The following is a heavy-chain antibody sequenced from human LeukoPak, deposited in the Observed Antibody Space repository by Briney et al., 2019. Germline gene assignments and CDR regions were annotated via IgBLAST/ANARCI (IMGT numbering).Heavy chain of an antibody. D-gene: IGHD3-16*01. CDR2: INPNSGGT. J-gene: IGHJ3*02. CDR3: ARGGDPAPPHDAFDI. Sequence: ASVKVSCKASGYTFTGYYMHWVRQAPGRGLEWMGRINPNSGGTNYAQKFQGRVTMTRDTSISTAYMELSRLRSDDTAVYYCARGGDPAPPHDAFDIWGQGTMVTVSS. CDR1: GYTFTGYY. V-gene: IGHV1-2*06.